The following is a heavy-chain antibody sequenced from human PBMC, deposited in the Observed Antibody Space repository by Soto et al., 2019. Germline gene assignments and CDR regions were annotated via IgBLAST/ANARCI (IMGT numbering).Heavy chain of an antibody. CDR1: GFTFSNYA. D-gene: IGHD2-2*01. V-gene: IGHV3-23*01. J-gene: IGHJ5*02. CDR3: AKDQSPYQLLSPNWFDP. CDR2: ISGSDDST. Sequence: ESGGGLVQPGGSLRVSCAASGFTFSNYAMSWVRQAPGKGLEWVSSISGSDDSTYYAESVKGRFTISRDNSKNTMYLQMNSLRAEDTAVYYCAKDQSPYQLLSPNWFDPWGQGTLVTVSS.